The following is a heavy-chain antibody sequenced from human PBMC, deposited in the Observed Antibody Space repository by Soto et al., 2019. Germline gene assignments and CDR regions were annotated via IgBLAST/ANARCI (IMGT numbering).Heavy chain of an antibody. J-gene: IGHJ6*02. CDR3: ARGTGLLWFGEIYYYYGMDV. D-gene: IGHD3-10*01. Sequence: SETLSLTCAVYGGSFSGYYWSWIRRPPGKGLEWIGEINHSGSTNYNPSLKSRVTISVDTSKNQFSLKLSSVTAADTAVYYCARGTGLLWFGEIYYYYGMDVWGQGTRVTVYS. V-gene: IGHV4-34*01. CDR1: GGSFSGYY. CDR2: INHSGST.